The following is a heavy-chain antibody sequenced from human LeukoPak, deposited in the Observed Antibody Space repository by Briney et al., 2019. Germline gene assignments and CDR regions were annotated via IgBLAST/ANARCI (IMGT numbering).Heavy chain of an antibody. CDR2: ISAYNGNT. CDR3: ARDYDFSSGSADRLDY. Sequence: ASVKVSCKASGYTFTSYGISWVRQAHGQGLEWMGWISAYNGNTNYAQKLQGRVTMTTDTSTSTAYMELRSLRSDDTAVYYCARDYDFSSGSADRLDYWGQGTLVTVSP. J-gene: IGHJ4*02. CDR1: GYTFTSYG. D-gene: IGHD3-3*01. V-gene: IGHV1-18*01.